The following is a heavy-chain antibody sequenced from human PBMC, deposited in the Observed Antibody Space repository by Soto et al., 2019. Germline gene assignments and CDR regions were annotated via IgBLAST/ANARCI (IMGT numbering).Heavy chain of an antibody. CDR2: MNPNSGNT. D-gene: IGHD2-15*01. CDR1: GYTFTSYD. J-gene: IGHJ3*02. CDR3: ARYAWREPVVVAAGAFDI. Sequence: GASVKVSCKASGYTFTSYDINWVRQATGQRLEWMGWMNPNSGNTRYAQKFQGRVTITRNTSTSTAYMELSSLRSEDTAVYYCARYAWREPVVVAAGAFDIWGQGTMVTVSS. V-gene: IGHV1-8*01.